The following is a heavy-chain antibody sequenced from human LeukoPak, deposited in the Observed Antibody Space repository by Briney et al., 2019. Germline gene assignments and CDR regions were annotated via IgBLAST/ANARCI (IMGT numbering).Heavy chain of an antibody. J-gene: IGHJ4*02. CDR3: AREWNYYDSSYFDY. V-gene: IGHV1-18*01. D-gene: IGHD3-22*01. CDR1: GYTFTSYG. CDR2: ISAYNGNT. Sequence: ASVKVSCKASGYTFTSYGISWVRQAPGQGLEWMGWISAYNGNTNYAQKVQGRVTMTTDTSTSTAYMELSSLRSEDTAVYYCAREWNYYDSSYFDYWGQGTLVTVSS.